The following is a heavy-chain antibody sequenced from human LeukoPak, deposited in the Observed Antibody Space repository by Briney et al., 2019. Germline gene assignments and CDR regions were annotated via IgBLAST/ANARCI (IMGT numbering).Heavy chain of an antibody. CDR1: GFTFSSYA. D-gene: IGHD6-19*01. J-gene: IGHJ4*02. CDR2: ISYDGSNK. Sequence: GGSLRLSCAASGFTFSSYAMHWVRQAPGKGLEWVAVISYDGSNKYYADSVKGRFTISRDNSKNTLYLQMNSPRAEDTAVYYCARGGSSGCFDYWGQGTLVTVSS. CDR3: ARGGSSGCFDY. V-gene: IGHV3-30*04.